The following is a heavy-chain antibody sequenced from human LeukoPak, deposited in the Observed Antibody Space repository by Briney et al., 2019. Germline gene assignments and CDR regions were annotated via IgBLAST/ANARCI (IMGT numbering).Heavy chain of an antibody. J-gene: IGHJ4*02. Sequence: ASVKVSCKASGYPFSTYGLSWMRQAPGQGLEWMGWISAYNGNTNYAQKLQGRVTMTTDTSTSTAYMELRSLRSDDTAVYYCARQGDYDSSGYYYSGGSDYWGQGTLVTVSS. CDR2: ISAYNGNT. CDR3: ARQGDYDSSGYYYSGGSDY. V-gene: IGHV1-18*01. D-gene: IGHD3-22*01. CDR1: GYPFSTYG.